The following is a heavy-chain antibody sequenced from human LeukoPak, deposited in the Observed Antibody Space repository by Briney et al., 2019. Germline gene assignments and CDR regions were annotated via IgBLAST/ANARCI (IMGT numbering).Heavy chain of an antibody. Sequence: APVKVTCKASGSTFTSYDINWVRQAPGQGLEWMGWMNPNSSNTGYAQKFQGRVTMTRNTSISTAYMELSSLISEDTAMYYCARRIPAGGTAIGYWGQGTLVTVSS. D-gene: IGHD6-13*01. J-gene: IGHJ4*02. V-gene: IGHV1-8*01. CDR2: MNPNSSNT. CDR1: GSTFTSYD. CDR3: ARRIPAGGTAIGY.